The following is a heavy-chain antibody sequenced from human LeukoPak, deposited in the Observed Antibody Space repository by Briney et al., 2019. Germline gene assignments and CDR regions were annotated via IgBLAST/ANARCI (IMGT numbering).Heavy chain of an antibody. D-gene: IGHD3-22*01. Sequence: GGSLRLSCAASGFTFSSYGMHWVRQAPGKGLEWVAFIRYDGSNKYYADSVKGRFTISRDNAKNSLYLQMNSLRAEDTALYYCAKVSSGCDEYGPYYYMDVWGKGTTVTISS. CDR2: IRYDGSNK. V-gene: IGHV3-30*02. CDR1: GFTFSSYG. J-gene: IGHJ6*03. CDR3: AKVSSGCDEYGPYYYMDV.